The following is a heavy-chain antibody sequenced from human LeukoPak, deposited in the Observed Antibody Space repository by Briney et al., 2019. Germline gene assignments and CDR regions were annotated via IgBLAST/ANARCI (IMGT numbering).Heavy chain of an antibody. J-gene: IGHJ4*02. CDR1: GFTFSSYA. CDR3: AKTPVYYDSSRFRYYFDY. V-gene: IGHV3-23*01. D-gene: IGHD3-22*01. CDR2: ISGSGGST. Sequence: PGGSLRLSCAASGFTFSSYAMSWVRQAPGKGLEWVSAISGSGGSTYYADSVRGRFTISRDNSKNTLYLQMNSLRAEDTAVYYCAKTPVYYDSSRFRYYFDYWGQGTLVTVSS.